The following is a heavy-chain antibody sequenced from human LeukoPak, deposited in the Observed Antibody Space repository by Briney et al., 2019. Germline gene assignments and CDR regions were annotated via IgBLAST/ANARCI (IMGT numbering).Heavy chain of an antibody. CDR2: ISSSSSYI. J-gene: IGHJ4*02. CDR3: AKSRGSYWYYFDY. Sequence: GGSLRLSCAASGFTFSSYSMNWVRQSPGKGLEWVSSISSSSSYIYYTDSVKGRFTISRDNAKNSLYLQMNSLRAEDTALYYCAKSRGSYWYYFDYWGQGTLVTVSS. CDR1: GFTFSSYS. V-gene: IGHV3-21*04. D-gene: IGHD3-10*01.